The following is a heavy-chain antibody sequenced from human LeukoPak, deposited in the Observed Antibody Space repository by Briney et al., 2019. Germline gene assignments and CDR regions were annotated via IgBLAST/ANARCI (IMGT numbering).Heavy chain of an antibody. Sequence: GGSLRLSYAASGFTVSSNHMSWVRQAPGKGLEWVSVIYNGDSTSYADSVKGRFTISRDNSRNTLYLQMDSLRAEDTAVYYCATDGDYTAMAQFDYWGQGTLVTVSA. CDR1: GFTVSSNH. D-gene: IGHD5-18*01. CDR2: IYNGDST. J-gene: IGHJ4*02. CDR3: ATDGDYTAMAQFDY. V-gene: IGHV3-66*01.